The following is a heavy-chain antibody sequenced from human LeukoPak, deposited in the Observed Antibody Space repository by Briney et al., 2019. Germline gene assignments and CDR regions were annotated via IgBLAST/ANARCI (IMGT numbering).Heavy chain of an antibody. D-gene: IGHD3-3*01. CDR3: ARVVIFGVVIDAFDI. V-gene: IGHV3-23*01. CDR2: ISDSGGRA. CDR1: GFAFSNYA. J-gene: IGHJ3*02. Sequence: GGSLKLSCAASGFAFSNYAMSWVRQAPGKGLEWVSRISDSGGRAYYGGAVKGRFTISRDNAKNSLYLQMNSLRAEDTAVYYCARVVIFGVVIDAFDIWGQGTMVTVSS.